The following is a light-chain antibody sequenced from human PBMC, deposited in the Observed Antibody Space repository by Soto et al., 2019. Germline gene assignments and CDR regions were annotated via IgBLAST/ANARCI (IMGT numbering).Light chain of an antibody. CDR3: QQRSNWPLT. CDR1: QSINTY. V-gene: IGKV3-11*01. CDR2: DAS. J-gene: IGKJ4*01. Sequence: EVVLPQSPATLSSSPGESVTLSCRASQSINTYLAWYQQKPGQAPRLLIYDASYRAAGIPSRFSGSGSGTDFTLTISSLEPADFAIYHCQQRSNWPLTCGGGTKVEI.